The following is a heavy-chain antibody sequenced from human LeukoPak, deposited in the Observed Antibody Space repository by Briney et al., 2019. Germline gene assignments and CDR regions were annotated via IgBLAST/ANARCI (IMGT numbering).Heavy chain of an antibody. J-gene: IGHJ4*02. CDR1: GFTVSSNY. Sequence: PGGSLRLSCAASGFTVSSNYMSWVRQAPGKGLEWVSVIYSGGSTYYADSVKGRFTISRDNSKNTLYLQMNSLRAEDTAVYYCAREGDYYDSSGYQRDFDYWGQGTLVTVSS. CDR2: IYSGGST. V-gene: IGHV3-53*01. CDR3: AREGDYYDSSGYQRDFDY. D-gene: IGHD3-22*01.